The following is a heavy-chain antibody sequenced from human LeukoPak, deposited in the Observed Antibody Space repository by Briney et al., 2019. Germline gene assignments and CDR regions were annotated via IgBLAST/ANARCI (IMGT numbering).Heavy chain of an antibody. Sequence: ASVKVSCKASGYTFTGYYMHWVRQAPGQGLEWMGRINPNSGGTNYAQRFQGRVTMTRDTSSSTAYMELRSLRSDDTAVYYRARDGYGSASDYWGQGTLVTVSS. J-gene: IGHJ4*02. CDR1: GYTFTGYY. D-gene: IGHD5-18*01. CDR2: INPNSGGT. V-gene: IGHV1-2*06. CDR3: ARDGYGSASDY.